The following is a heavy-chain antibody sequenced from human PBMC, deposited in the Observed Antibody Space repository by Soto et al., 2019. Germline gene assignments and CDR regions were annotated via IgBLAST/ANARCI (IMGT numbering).Heavy chain of an antibody. Sequence: GGSLRLSCAASGFTFSSYAMHWVRQAPGKGLEWVAVISYDGSNKYYADSVKGRFTISRDNSKNTLYLQMNSLRAEDTAVYYCARDSDYSNDHYYYYGMDVWGQGTTVTVSS. CDR2: ISYDGSNK. V-gene: IGHV3-30-3*01. CDR1: GFTFSSYA. J-gene: IGHJ6*02. D-gene: IGHD4-4*01. CDR3: ARDSDYSNDHYYYYGMDV.